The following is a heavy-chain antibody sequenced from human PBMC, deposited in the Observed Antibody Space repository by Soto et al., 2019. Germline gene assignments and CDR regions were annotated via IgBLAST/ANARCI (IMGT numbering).Heavy chain of an antibody. Sequence: QVQLVQSGAEVKKPGASVKVSCKASGYTFTGYYMHWVRQAPGQGLEWMGWINPNSGGTNYAQKLQGWVTMTRDTSISTAYMELSRLRSDDTAVYYCARGGLAGYSSSWPPEDYWGQGTLVTVSS. J-gene: IGHJ4*02. CDR3: ARGGLAGYSSSWPPEDY. CDR2: INPNSGGT. V-gene: IGHV1-2*04. D-gene: IGHD6-13*01. CDR1: GYTFTGYY.